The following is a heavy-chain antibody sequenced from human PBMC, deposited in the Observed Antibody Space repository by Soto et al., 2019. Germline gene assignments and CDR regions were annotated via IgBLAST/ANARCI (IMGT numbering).Heavy chain of an antibody. CDR2: IRSKANSYAT. CDR3: TTQAYGDYDSLIFDY. D-gene: IGHD4-17*01. Sequence: GGSLRLSCAASGFTFSGSAMHWVRQASGKGLEWVGRIRSKANSYATAYAASVKGRFTISRDDSKNTAYLQMNSLKTEDTAVYYCTTQAYGDYDSLIFDYWGQGTLVTVSS. V-gene: IGHV3-73*01. J-gene: IGHJ4*02. CDR1: GFTFSGSA.